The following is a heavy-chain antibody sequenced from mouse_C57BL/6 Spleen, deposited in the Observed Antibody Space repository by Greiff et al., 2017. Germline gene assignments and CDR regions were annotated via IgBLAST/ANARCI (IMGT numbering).Heavy chain of an antibody. CDR2: LYPGDGDT. J-gene: IGHJ3*01. D-gene: IGHD2-12*01. V-gene: IGHV1-80*01. CDR3: ARREDYSPWFAY. CDR1: GYAFSSYW. Sequence: QVQLKQSGAELVKPGASVKISCKASGYAFSSYWMNWVKQRPGKGLEWIGQLYPGDGDTTYNGKFKAKATLTADKSSSTAYMQLSSLTSEDSAVYFCARREDYSPWFAYWGQGTLVTVSA.